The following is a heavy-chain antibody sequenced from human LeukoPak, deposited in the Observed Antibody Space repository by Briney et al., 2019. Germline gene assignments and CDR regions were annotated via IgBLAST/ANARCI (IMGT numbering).Heavy chain of an antibody. CDR3: ARDFLGPASTRRELSLFDY. CDR1: GYTFAGYY. Sequence: ASVKVSCKASGYTFAGYYMHWVRQAPGKGLEWMGWINPNSGGTNYAQKLQGRVTMTRDTSISTAYKELSRLRSDDTAVYYCARDFLGPASTRRELSLFDYWGQGTLVTVSS. J-gene: IGHJ4*02. CDR2: INPNSGGT. V-gene: IGHV1-2*02. D-gene: IGHD3-16*02.